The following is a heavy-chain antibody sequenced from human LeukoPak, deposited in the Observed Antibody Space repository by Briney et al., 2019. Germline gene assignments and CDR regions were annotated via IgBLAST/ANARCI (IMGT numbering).Heavy chain of an antibody. CDR1: GASISSSYY. Sequence: SETLSLTCTVSGASISSSYYWSWIRQPPGKGLQWIGYIYYSGSTNYNPSLESRVTMSIDTSNNQFSLKLTSVTATDTAVYYCARSPGHRGYDYWGQGTLVTVSS. V-gene: IGHV4-59*01. D-gene: IGHD3-22*01. J-gene: IGHJ4*02. CDR3: ARSPGHRGYDY. CDR2: IYYSGST.